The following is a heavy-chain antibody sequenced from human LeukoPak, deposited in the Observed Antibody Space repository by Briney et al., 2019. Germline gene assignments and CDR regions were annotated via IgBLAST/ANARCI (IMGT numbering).Heavy chain of an antibody. D-gene: IGHD6-13*01. CDR2: ISSSGSTI. CDR3: ARDWPAAGTDY. CDR1: GFTFSDCY. V-gene: IGHV3-11*01. Sequence: KSGGPVTLSCAASGFTFSDCYISWIRHAPGRAVVCVSYISSSGSTIYYADSVKGRFTIYRHNAKNSLYLQMNSLRAEDTAVYYCARDWPAAGTDYCGQGTPVTVSS. J-gene: IGHJ4*02.